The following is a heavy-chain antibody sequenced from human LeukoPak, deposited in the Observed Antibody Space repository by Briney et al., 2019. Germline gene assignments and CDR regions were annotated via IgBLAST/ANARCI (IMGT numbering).Heavy chain of an antibody. Sequence: SETLSLTCTASGGSISSYYWSWIRQPPGKGLEWIGYIYYSGSTNYNPSLKSRVTISVDTSKNQFSLKLSSVTAADTAVYYCARVTSGYDSYYNYYMDVWGKGTTVTVSS. J-gene: IGHJ6*03. CDR2: IYYSGST. CDR1: GGSISSYY. V-gene: IGHV4-59*01. CDR3: ARVTSGYDSYYNYYMDV. D-gene: IGHD5-12*01.